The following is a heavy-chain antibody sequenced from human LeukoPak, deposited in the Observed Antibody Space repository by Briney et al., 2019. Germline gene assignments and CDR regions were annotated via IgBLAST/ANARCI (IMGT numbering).Heavy chain of an antibody. Sequence: ASVKVSCKASGYNFTNFEINWVRPAPGQGLEWMGWISAYNGNTNYAQKLQGRVTMTTDTSTSTAYMELRSLRSDDPAVYYCARGDLYSSSSLNDYWGQETLVTVSS. J-gene: IGHJ4*02. D-gene: IGHD6-6*01. CDR2: ISAYNGNT. CDR3: ARGDLYSSSSLNDY. CDR1: GYNFTNFE. V-gene: IGHV1-18*01.